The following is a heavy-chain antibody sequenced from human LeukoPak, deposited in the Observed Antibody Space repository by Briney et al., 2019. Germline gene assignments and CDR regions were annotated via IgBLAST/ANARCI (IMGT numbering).Heavy chain of an antibody. Sequence: GSLRLSCAASGFTFSDYWMTWVRQAPGKGLERVANIKEDGSEKYYVDSVKGRFTISRDNAKNSLYLQMNSLRAEDTAVYYCAELGITMIGGVWGKGTTVTISS. D-gene: IGHD3-10*02. J-gene: IGHJ6*04. CDR3: AELGITMIGGV. CDR2: IKEDGSEK. CDR1: GFTFSDYW. V-gene: IGHV3-7*01.